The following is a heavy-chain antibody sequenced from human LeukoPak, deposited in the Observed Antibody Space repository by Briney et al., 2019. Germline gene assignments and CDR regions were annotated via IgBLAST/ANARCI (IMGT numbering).Heavy chain of an antibody. CDR1: GYTFTSYY. V-gene: IGHV1-46*01. CDR2: INPSGGST. Sequence: GASVKVSCKASGYTFTSYYMHWVRQAPGQGLEWMGIINPSGGSTSYAQKSQGRVTMTRDMSTSTVYMELSSLRSEDTAVYYCARSARTLTSKIDYWGQGTLVTVSS. CDR3: ARSARTLTSKIDY. D-gene: IGHD1-14*01. J-gene: IGHJ4*02.